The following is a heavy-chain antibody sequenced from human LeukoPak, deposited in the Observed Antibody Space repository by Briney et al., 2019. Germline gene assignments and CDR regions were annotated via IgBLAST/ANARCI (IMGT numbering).Heavy chain of an antibody. CDR2: MNPNSGNA. CDR1: GYTFTNYD. CDR3: ARVRSNYDIICDY. D-gene: IGHD4-11*01. J-gene: IGHJ4*02. Sequence: ASVKVSCKASGYTFTNYDMNWVRQATGHGLEWMGWMNPNSGNAAYARQFQGRVTMTRDASTSTAYMELRSLRSDDTAVYYCARVRSNYDIICDYWGQGILVTVSS. V-gene: IGHV1-8*01.